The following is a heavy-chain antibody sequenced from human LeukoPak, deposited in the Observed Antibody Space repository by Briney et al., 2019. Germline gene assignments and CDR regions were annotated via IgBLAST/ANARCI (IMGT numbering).Heavy chain of an antibody. D-gene: IGHD3-10*01. Sequence: SETLSLTCTVSGGSISNYYWSWLRQPPGKGLEWIGYIYYSGSTNYNPSLKSRLTISVDTSKNQFSLKLSSVTAADTAVYYCARARELPGLFDYWGQGILVTVSS. CDR3: ARARELPGLFDY. CDR2: IYYSGST. CDR1: GGSISNYY. J-gene: IGHJ4*02. V-gene: IGHV4-59*01.